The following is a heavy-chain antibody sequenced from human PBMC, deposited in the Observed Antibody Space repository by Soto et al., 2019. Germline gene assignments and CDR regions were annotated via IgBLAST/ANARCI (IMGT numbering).Heavy chain of an antibody. J-gene: IGHJ4*02. Sequence: QVQLVESGGGVVQPGRSLRLSCAASGFTFRSYAMHWVRQAPGKGLEWVAVISYDGSNKYYADSVKGRFTISRDNSKNTLYLQMNSLRAEDTAVYYCARGKYSWDYWGQGTLVTVSS. CDR1: GFTFRSYA. CDR2: ISYDGSNK. V-gene: IGHV3-30-3*01. CDR3: ARGKYSWDY. D-gene: IGHD5-12*01.